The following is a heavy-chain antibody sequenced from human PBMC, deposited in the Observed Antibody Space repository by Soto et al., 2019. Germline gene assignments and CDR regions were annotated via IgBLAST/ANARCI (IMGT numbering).Heavy chain of an antibody. J-gene: IGHJ4*02. V-gene: IGHV3-23*01. D-gene: IGHD1-20*01. CDR1: GFTFTNYA. Sequence: EVQLLESGGGLVQPVGSLRLSCAASGFTFTNYALSWVRQSPGKGLEWVSAISGDGANTYYVGSVKGRFTISRDNSKNTLYLQMNSLRTEVTAVYYCAKEDGGMGSDYWGQGTLVTVSS. CDR2: ISGDGANT. CDR3: AKEDGGMGSDY.